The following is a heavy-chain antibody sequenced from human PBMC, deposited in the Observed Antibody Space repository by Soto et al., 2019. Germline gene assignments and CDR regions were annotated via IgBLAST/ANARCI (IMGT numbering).Heavy chain of an antibody. CDR3: AKLCIAVAGPDDY. CDR1: GFTFSSYG. V-gene: IGHV3-30*18. Sequence: PGGSLRLSSAASGFTFSSYGMHWVRQAPGKGLEWVAVISYDGSNKYYADSVKGRFTISRDNSKNTLYLQMNSLRAEDTAVYYFAKLCIAVAGPDDYWGQGTLVTVYS. J-gene: IGHJ4*02. D-gene: IGHD6-19*01. CDR2: ISYDGSNK.